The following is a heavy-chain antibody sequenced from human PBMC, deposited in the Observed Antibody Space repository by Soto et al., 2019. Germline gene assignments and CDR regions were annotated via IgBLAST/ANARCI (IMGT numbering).Heavy chain of an antibody. Sequence: SETLSLTCTVSGGSISSGGYYWSWIRQHPGKGLEWIGYIYYSGSTYYNPSLKSRVTISVDTSKNQFSLELSSVTAADTAVYYCARDYDFWSGPPYYYYGMDVWGQGTTVTVSS. J-gene: IGHJ6*02. V-gene: IGHV4-31*03. D-gene: IGHD3-3*01. CDR1: GGSISSGGYY. CDR2: IYYSGST. CDR3: ARDYDFWSGPPYYYYGMDV.